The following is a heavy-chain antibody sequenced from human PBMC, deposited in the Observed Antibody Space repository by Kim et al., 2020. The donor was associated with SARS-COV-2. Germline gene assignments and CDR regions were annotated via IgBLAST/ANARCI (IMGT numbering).Heavy chain of an antibody. CDR1: GFTFRSYW. CDR3: ARSTTNFYYYYLDV. CDR2: ISSDDSST. J-gene: IGHJ6*03. D-gene: IGHD2-8*01. Sequence: GGSLRLSCAASGFTFRSYWMHWVRQAPGKGLVWVSRISSDDSSTTYADSVKGRFTISRDNAKNTLYLQMNSLRAEDAAVYYCARSTTNFYYYYLDVWGKG. V-gene: IGHV3-74*01.